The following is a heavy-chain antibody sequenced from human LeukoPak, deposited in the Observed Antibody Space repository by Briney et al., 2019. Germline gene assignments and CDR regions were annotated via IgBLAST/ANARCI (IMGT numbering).Heavy chain of an antibody. CDR3: ARVSGSYVNWFDP. CDR2: INPNSGGT. CDR1: GYTFTGYY. D-gene: IGHD1-26*01. V-gene: IGHV1-2*06. Sequence: ASVKVSCKASGYTFTGYYMHWVRQAPGQGLEWMGRINPNSGGTNYAQKFQGRVTMTRDTSTSTAYMELSSLRSEDTAVYYCARVSGSYVNWFDPWGQGTLVTVSS. J-gene: IGHJ5*02.